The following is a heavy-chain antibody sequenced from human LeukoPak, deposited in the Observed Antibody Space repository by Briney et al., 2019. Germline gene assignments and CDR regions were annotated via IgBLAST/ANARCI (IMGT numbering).Heavy chain of an antibody. V-gene: IGHV4-34*01. J-gene: IGHJ5*02. CDR2: VSPGGST. CDR1: SESSGGDD. CDR3: ARDGGTRLGFDP. Sequence: SETLSLTCAMHSESSGGDDWTWIRQPPGKGLEWIGEVSPGGSTGYNPSLRSRVTISLDTSRRRFSLRLSSVTAADTGVYYCARDGGTRLGFDPWGQGTLVTVSS. D-gene: IGHD3-16*01.